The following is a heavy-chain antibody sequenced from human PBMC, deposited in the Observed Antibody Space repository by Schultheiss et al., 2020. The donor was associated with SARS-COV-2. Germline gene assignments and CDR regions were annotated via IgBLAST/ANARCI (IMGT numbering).Heavy chain of an antibody. J-gene: IGHJ4*02. CDR3: ARDSVGGYYDILTGFGDFGY. CDR2: ISSSSSYI. Sequence: GESLKISCAASGFTFSSYSMNWVRQAPGKGLECVSSISSSSSYIYYADSVKGRFTISRDNAKNSLYLQMNSLRAEDTAVYYCARDSVGGYYDILTGFGDFGYWGQGTLVTVSS. D-gene: IGHD3-9*01. CDR1: GFTFSSYS. V-gene: IGHV3-21*01.